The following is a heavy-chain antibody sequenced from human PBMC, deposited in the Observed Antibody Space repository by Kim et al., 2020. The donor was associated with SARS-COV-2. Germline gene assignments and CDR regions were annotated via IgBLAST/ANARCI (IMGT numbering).Heavy chain of an antibody. CDR2: IYYSGST. CDR3: ASGSVDWYSSSWYGYWYVDL. J-gene: IGHJ2*01. Sequence: SETLSLTCTVSGGSISSSSYYWGWIRQPPGKGLEWIRSIYYSGSTYYNPSLKSRVTISVDTSKNQFSLKLSSVTAADTAVYYCASGSVDWYSSSWYGYWYVDLWGRGTLVTVSS. V-gene: IGHV4-39*01. CDR1: GGSISSSSYY. D-gene: IGHD6-13*01.